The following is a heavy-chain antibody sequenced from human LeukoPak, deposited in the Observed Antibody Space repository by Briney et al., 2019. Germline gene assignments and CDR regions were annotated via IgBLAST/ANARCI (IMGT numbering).Heavy chain of an antibody. D-gene: IGHD4-11*01. Sequence: SETLSLTCTVSGGSISSYYWSWIRQPPGKGLEWIGYIYYSGSTNYNPSLKSRVTISVDTSKNQFSLKPSSVTAADTAVYYCARGTTPFDIWGQGTMVTVSS. CDR1: GGSISSYY. CDR2: IYYSGST. V-gene: IGHV4-59*01. CDR3: ARGTTPFDI. J-gene: IGHJ3*02.